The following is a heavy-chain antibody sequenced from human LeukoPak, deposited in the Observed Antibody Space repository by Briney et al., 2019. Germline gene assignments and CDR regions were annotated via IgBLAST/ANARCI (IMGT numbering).Heavy chain of an antibody. CDR1: GYTFTGYY. CDR3: ARVDDFWSGYPIDY. Sequence: ASVKVSCKASGYTFTGYYMHWVRQAPGQGLEWMGWINPNSGGTNYAQKFQGRVTMTRDTSISTAYMELSRLRSDDTAVYYCARVDDFWSGYPIDYWSQGTLVTVSS. V-gene: IGHV1-2*02. J-gene: IGHJ4*02. D-gene: IGHD3-3*01. CDR2: INPNSGGT.